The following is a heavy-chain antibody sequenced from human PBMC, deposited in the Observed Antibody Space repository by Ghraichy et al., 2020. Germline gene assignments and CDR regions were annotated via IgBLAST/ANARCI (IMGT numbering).Heavy chain of an antibody. J-gene: IGHJ4*02. CDR2: ISGSGGST. CDR3: AKDRQRLPYYFDY. Sequence: GESLNISCAASGFTFSSYAMSWVRQAPGKGLEWVSAISGSGGSTYYADSVKGRFTISRDNSKNTLYLQMNSLRAEDTAVYYCAKDRQRLPYYFDYWGQGTLVTVSS. D-gene: IGHD4-11*01. CDR1: GFTFSSYA. V-gene: IGHV3-23*01.